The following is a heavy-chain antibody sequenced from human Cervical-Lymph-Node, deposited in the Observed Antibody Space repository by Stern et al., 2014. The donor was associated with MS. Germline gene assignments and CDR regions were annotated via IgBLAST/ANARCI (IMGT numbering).Heavy chain of an antibody. CDR2: LFYSGST. J-gene: IGHJ6*02. CDR3: AREGIAVAGTDYYGMDV. V-gene: IGHV4-59*01. Sequence: QVQLQESGPGLVKPSETLPLTCTVSGGSISSYYWSWLRQPPGKGLEWIGFLFYSGSTNYNPSLKSRVTISVDTSKNQFSLKLSSVTAADTAVYYCAREGIAVAGTDYYGMDVWGQGTTVTVSS. D-gene: IGHD6-19*01. CDR1: GGSISSYY.